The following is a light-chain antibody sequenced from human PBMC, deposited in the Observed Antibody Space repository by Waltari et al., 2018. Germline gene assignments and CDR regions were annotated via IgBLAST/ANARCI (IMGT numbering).Light chain of an antibody. J-gene: IGKJ5*01. Sequence: DIQMTQSPSSLSTSVGDRVTITCRASQTIGHYLNWYQQKAGAAPKLLISAASTLQPGVPSRFSGSGSGTDFALTISSLQPEDFATYYWQQSYTTLITFGQGTRLEIK. CDR3: QQSYTTLIT. V-gene: IGKV1-39*01. CDR1: QTIGHY. CDR2: AAS.